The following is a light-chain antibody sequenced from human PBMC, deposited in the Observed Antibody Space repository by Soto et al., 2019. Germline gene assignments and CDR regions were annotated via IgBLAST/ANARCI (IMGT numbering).Light chain of an antibody. CDR3: AAWDDSLNGYV. V-gene: IGLV1-44*01. CDR2: SNS. Sequence: QSVLTQPPSASGAPGQRVTISCSGSSPNIGSNIVNWYQQLPGTAPKLLIYSNSQLPSGVPDRFSGSKSGTSASLAIRGLQSDDEADYYCAAWDDSLNGYVFGTGTKVTVL. CDR1: SPNIGSNI. J-gene: IGLJ1*01.